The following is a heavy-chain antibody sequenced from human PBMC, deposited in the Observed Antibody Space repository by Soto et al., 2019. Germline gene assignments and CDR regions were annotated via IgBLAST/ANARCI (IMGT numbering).Heavy chain of an antibody. CDR2: ISAYNGNT. D-gene: IGHD6-13*01. V-gene: IGHV1-18*01. Sequence: ASVKVSCKASGYTFTSYGISWVRQAPGQGLEWMGWISAYNGNTNYAQKLQGRVTMTTDTSTSTAYMELRSLRSDDTAVYYCARDASAGYSSSLAVNWFYPCGQGTLVTVSS. J-gene: IGHJ5*02. CDR3: ARDASAGYSSSLAVNWFYP. CDR1: GYTFTSYG.